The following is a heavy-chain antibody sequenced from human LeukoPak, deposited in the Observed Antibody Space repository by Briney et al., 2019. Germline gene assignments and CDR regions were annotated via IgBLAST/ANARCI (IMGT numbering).Heavy chain of an antibody. CDR1: GFTFSNHD. CDR2: ISPSGDIT. J-gene: IGHJ4*02. Sequence: GGSLRLSCAASGFTFSNHDINWVRQAPGKGLEWVSGISPSGDITYYADSVKGRFTISRDNSKNTLYLEVMSPTAEDTAVYYCAKDDAWLRFGEWSQGTLVTGSS. V-gene: IGHV3-23*01. CDR3: AKDDAWLRFGE. D-gene: IGHD3-10*01.